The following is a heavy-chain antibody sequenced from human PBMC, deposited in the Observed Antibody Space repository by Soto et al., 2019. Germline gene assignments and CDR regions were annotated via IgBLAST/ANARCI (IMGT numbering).Heavy chain of an antibody. Sequence: GGSLRLSCAASGFTFSSYAMSWVRQAPGKGLEWVSAISGSGGSTYYADSVKGRFTISRDNSKNTLYLQMNSLRAEDTAVYYCAKDRQQQQLVLGGAFDSWGQGTMVTVSS. CDR1: GFTFSSYA. J-gene: IGHJ3*02. CDR3: AKDRQQQQLVLGGAFDS. D-gene: IGHD6-13*01. CDR2: ISGSGGST. V-gene: IGHV3-23*01.